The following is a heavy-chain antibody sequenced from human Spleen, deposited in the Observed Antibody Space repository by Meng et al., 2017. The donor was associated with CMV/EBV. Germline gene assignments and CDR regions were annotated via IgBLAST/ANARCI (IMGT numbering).Heavy chain of an antibody. V-gene: IGHV4-4*02. Sequence: SETLSLTCAVSGGSISNSDWWSWVRQPPGKGLEWIGEIYHSGSTNYNPSLKSRVTISVDTSKNQFSLKLSSVTAADTAVYYCARLGSSWSPFDYWGQGTLVTVSS. CDR3: ARLGSSWSPFDY. CDR1: GGSISNSDW. D-gene: IGHD6-13*01. J-gene: IGHJ4*02. CDR2: IYHSGST.